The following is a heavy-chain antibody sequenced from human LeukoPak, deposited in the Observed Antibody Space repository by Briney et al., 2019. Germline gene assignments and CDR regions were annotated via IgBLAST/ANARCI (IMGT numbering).Heavy chain of an antibody. Sequence: PSETLSLTCAVYGGSFSGHYWSWIRQPPGKGLEWIGEINHSGSTNYNPSLKSRVTISVDTSKNQFSLKVSSVTAADTAVYYCASLGYWGQGTLVTVSS. CDR1: GGSFSGHY. J-gene: IGHJ4*02. V-gene: IGHV4-34*01. CDR3: ASLGY. D-gene: IGHD3-16*01. CDR2: INHSGST.